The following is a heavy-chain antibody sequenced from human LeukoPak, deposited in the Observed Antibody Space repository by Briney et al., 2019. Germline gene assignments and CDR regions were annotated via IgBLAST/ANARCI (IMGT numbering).Heavy chain of an antibody. CDR3: ARVTGDLLDY. D-gene: IGHD7-27*01. CDR2: IYHSGST. Sequence: PSETLSFTCTVSGYSISSGYYWGWIRQPPGKGLEWIGSIYHSGSTYYNPSLKSRVTISVDTSKNQFSLKLSSVTAADTAVYYCARVTGDLLDYWGQGTLVTVSS. CDR1: GYSISSGYY. J-gene: IGHJ4*02. V-gene: IGHV4-38-2*02.